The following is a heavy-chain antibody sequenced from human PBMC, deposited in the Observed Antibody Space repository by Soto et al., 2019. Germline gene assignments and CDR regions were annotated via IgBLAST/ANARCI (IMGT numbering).Heavy chain of an antibody. CDR1: GFTFSSYS. Sequence: GGSLRLSCAASGFTFSSYSMNWVRQAPGKGLEWVSSISSSSYIYYADSVKGRFTISRDNAKNSLYLQMNSLRAEDTAVYYCARVPDDNWNYPDYWGQGTLVTVSS. D-gene: IGHD1-20*01. CDR2: ISSSSYI. V-gene: IGHV3-21*01. J-gene: IGHJ4*02. CDR3: ARVPDDNWNYPDY.